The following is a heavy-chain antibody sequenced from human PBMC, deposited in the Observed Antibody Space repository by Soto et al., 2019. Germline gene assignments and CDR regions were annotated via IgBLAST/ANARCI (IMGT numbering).Heavy chain of an antibody. Sequence: SETLSLTCTVSGDSMDSFYWNWIRQPPGKGLEWIGNIYYTGSTNYNPSLESRVSISIDTSKNQFSLQLTSVTAADTAIYYCARDATLRHWGHGTLVTVS. CDR1: GDSMDSFY. J-gene: IGHJ4*01. V-gene: IGHV4-59*01. CDR2: IYYTGST. D-gene: IGHD2-15*01. CDR3: ARDATLRH.